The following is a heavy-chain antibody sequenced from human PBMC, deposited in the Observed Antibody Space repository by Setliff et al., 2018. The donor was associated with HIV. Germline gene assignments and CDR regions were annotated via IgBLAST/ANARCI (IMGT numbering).Heavy chain of an antibody. CDR3: ARGRGSSSSWPIGY. CDR2: INHSGGT. J-gene: IGHJ4*02. D-gene: IGHD6-13*01. V-gene: IGHV4-34*01. CDR1: GRSFSGYY. Sequence: SETLSLTCAVYGRSFSGYYWNWIRQSPGKGLEWIGEINHSGGTNYNPSLKSRVTMSIDTSKNQFSLKLSSVTAADTAVYYCARGRGSSSSWPIGYWGQGTLVTVSS.